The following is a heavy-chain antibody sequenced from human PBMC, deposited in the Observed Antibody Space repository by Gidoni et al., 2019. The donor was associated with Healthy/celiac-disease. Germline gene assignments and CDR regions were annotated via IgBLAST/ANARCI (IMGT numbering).Heavy chain of an antibody. V-gene: IGHV4-31*03. CDR1: GGAISSGGYY. J-gene: IGHJ4*02. Sequence: QVQLQESGPGLVKTSQTLSLTCTVSGGAISSGGYYWIWIRQHPGQGLEWIGYIYYSGSTYYNPSLKRRVTISVDTSKNQFSLKLSSVTAADPAVYYCASLPGYYKGFDYWGQGTLVTVSS. CDR3: ASLPGYYKGFDY. D-gene: IGHD3-9*01. CDR2: IYYSGST.